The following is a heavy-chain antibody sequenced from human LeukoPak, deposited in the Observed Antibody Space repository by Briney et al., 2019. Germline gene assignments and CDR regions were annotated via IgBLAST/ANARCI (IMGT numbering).Heavy chain of an antibody. Sequence: PSQTLSLACTVSGGSISSGNYYWSWLRQPAGTGLEYVGRIYTTGSTNYNPSLKSRVTILLDTSKNQFSLKLSSVTAADTAVYYCARGVYSGSPNWFDTWGQGTLVTVSS. D-gene: IGHD1-26*01. CDR3: ARGVYSGSPNWFDT. CDR1: GGSISSGNYY. CDR2: IYTTGST. J-gene: IGHJ5*02. V-gene: IGHV4-61*02.